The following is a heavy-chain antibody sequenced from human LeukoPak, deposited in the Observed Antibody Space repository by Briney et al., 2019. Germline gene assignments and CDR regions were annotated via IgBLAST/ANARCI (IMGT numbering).Heavy chain of an antibody. D-gene: IGHD2-2*01. Sequence: GGSLRLSCAASGFTFSTNYMTWVRQAPGKGLEWVSIIYNNGNTYYADSVKGRFTISRDNSKNTLYLQMDSLRAEDTAVYYCARELAYCSTNGCPLGYWGQGTLVTVSS. CDR3: ARELAYCSTNGCPLGY. V-gene: IGHV3-53*01. CDR1: GFTFSTNY. CDR2: IYNNGNT. J-gene: IGHJ4*02.